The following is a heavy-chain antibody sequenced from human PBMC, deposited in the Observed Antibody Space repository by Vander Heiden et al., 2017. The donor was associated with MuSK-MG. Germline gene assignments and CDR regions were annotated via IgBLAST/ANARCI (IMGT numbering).Heavy chain of an antibody. V-gene: IGHV6-1*01. CDR3: ARRYCSGGSCFDAFDI. CDR2: TYYRSKWYN. D-gene: IGHD2-15*01. J-gene: IGHJ3*02. Sequence: QVQLQQSGPGLVKHSQTLSLTWAISGDSFPHNTAAWNWIRQSPSRGVEWLGRTYYRSKWYNDYAGSVKSRITINPDTSKNQFSLQLNSVTPEDTAVYYCARRYCSGGSCFDAFDIWGQGTMVTVSS. CDR1: GDSFPHNTAA.